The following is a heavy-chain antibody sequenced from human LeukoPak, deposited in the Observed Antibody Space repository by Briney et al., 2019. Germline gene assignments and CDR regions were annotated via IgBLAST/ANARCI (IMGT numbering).Heavy chain of an antibody. CDR1: GFTFSSYE. V-gene: IGHV3-48*03. J-gene: IGHJ5*02. CDR3: AREICGGDCYSGWFDP. D-gene: IGHD2-21*02. CDR2: IISGGSTI. Sequence: GGSLRLSCAASGFTFSSYEMNWVRQAPGKGLEWVSYIISGGSTIYYADSVKGRFTISRDNAKNSLYLQMNSLRAEDTAVYYCAREICGGDCYSGWFDPWGQGTLVTVSS.